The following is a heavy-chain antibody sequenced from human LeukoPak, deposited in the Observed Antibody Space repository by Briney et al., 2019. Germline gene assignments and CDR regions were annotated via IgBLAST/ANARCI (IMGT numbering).Heavy chain of an antibody. J-gene: IGHJ4*02. V-gene: IGHV5-51*01. D-gene: IGHD5-24*01. CDR3: SRRPLEMATANFDY. Sequence: GESLKISCKGSGYSFTNYWNGWVRQMPGKGLEWMGIIYPGDSDTRYSPSFQGQVTISADKSISTAYLQWSSLKASDTAMYYCSRRPLEMATANFDYWGQGTLVTVSS. CDR2: IYPGDSDT. CDR1: GYSFTNYW.